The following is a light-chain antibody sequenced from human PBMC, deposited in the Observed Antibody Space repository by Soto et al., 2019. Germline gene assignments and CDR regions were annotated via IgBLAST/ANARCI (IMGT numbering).Light chain of an antibody. CDR2: EVV. J-gene: IGLJ1*01. CDR3: KSYAGSNTYV. V-gene: IGLV2-8*01. Sequence: QSVLTQPPSASGSPGQSVTISCTGTKNDIGVYDFVSWYQHHPGKAPRLITYEVVQRPSGVPDRFSGSKSGNTASLTVSGLQAADEGDYFCKSYAGSNTYVFGSGTKVTVL. CDR1: KNDIGVYDF.